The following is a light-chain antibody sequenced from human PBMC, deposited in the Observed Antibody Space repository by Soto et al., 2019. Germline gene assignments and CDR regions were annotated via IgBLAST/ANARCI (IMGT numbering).Light chain of an antibody. CDR1: SSDVGGYNY. J-gene: IGLJ1*01. Sequence: LTQPRSVCGSPGQAVTISCTGTSSDVGGYNYVSWYQQHPGKAPQLLIYDVSKRPSGVPDRFSGSKSGNTASLTISGLQAEDEADYYCCSYAGSYTYVFGTGTKVTVL. CDR2: DVS. V-gene: IGLV2-11*01. CDR3: CSYAGSYTYV.